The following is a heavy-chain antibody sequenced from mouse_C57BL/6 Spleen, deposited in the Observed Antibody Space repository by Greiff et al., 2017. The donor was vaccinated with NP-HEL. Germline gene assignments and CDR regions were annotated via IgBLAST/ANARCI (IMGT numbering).Heavy chain of an antibody. CDR3: ARRDVNAMDY. CDR2: INPGSGGT. D-gene: IGHD3-3*01. V-gene: IGHV1-54*01. J-gene: IGHJ4*01. Sequence: VQLQQSGAELVRPGTSVKVSCKASGYAFTNYLIEWVKQRPGQGLEWIGVINPGSGGTNYNEKFKGKATLTADKSSSTAYMQLSSLTSEDSAVYFCARRDVNAMDYWGQGTSVTVSS. CDR1: GYAFTNYL.